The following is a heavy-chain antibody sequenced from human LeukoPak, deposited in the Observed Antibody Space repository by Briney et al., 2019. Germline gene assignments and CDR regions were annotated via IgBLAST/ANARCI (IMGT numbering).Heavy chain of an antibody. D-gene: IGHD3-10*01. Sequence: SVKVSCKASGGTFSSYAISWVRQAPGQGLEWMGGIIPIFGTANYAQKFQGRVTITADESTSTAYMELSSLRSEDTAVYYCASLQILLWFGELLYPQNWFDPWGQETLVTVSS. CDR2: IIPIFGTA. CDR3: ASLQILLWFGELLYPQNWFDP. J-gene: IGHJ5*02. V-gene: IGHV1-69*13. CDR1: GGTFSSYA.